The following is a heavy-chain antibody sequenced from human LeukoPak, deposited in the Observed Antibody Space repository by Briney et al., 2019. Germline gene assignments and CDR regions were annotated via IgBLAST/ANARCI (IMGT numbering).Heavy chain of an antibody. D-gene: IGHD3-10*01. V-gene: IGHV4-59*01. CDR1: GDSISAFY. CDR3: ARGGARGSSAFDI. J-gene: IGHJ3*02. Sequence: PSETLSLTCTVSGDSISAFYWSWIRQPPGKGLEWIGYIYYRGSTNYNPSLKSRVTISIETSKNQFSLKLRSVTAADTAVYYCARGGARGSSAFDIWGQGTMVTVSS. CDR2: IYYRGST.